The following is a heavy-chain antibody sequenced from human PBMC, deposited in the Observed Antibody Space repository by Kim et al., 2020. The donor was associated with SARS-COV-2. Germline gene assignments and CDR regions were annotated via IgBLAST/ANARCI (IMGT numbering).Heavy chain of an antibody. CDR1: GGSISSSSYY. J-gene: IGHJ4*02. V-gene: IGHV4-39*01. CDR3: ARLGTYSSNYYYFDY. Sequence: SETLSLTCTVSGGSISSSSYYWGWIRQPPGKGLEWIGSIYYRGSTYYNPSLKSRVTISVDTSKNQFSLKLSSVTAADTAVYYCARLGTYSSNYYYFDYWGQGTLVTVSS. D-gene: IGHD6-13*01. CDR2: IYYRGST.